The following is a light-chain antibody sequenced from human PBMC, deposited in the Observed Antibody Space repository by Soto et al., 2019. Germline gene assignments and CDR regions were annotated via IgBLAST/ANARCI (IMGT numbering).Light chain of an antibody. CDR2: GAS. Sequence: EIVLTKSPGTLSLSPGERATLSCRASQSVSSSYLAWYQQKPGQAPRLLIYGASSRATGIPDRFSGSGSGTDFTLTISRLEPEDFAVYYCQQYGSSPQVTFGGGTKVDNK. J-gene: IGKJ4*01. V-gene: IGKV3-20*01. CDR1: QSVSSSY. CDR3: QQYGSSPQVT.